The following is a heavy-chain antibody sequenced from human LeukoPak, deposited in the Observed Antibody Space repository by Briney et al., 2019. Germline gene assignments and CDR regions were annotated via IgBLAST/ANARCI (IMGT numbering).Heavy chain of an antibody. J-gene: IGHJ1*01. CDR2: LSYDGSNE. Sequence: TGGSLRLSCAASGFRFNSYAMSWVRQAPGKGLEWVAVLSYDGSNEYYADSVKGRFTISRDNSKNTLYLQMNSLRAEDTAIYYCARDILWGQGTLVTVSS. CDR1: GFRFNSYA. CDR3: ARDIL. D-gene: IGHD2-2*02. V-gene: IGHV3-30*03.